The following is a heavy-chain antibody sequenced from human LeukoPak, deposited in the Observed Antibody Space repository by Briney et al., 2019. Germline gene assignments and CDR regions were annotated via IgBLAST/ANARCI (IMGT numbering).Heavy chain of an antibody. CDR3: AKDLARSRAEYFQH. V-gene: IGHV3-23*01. CDR2: ICGSGGST. J-gene: IGHJ1*01. Sequence: PGGSLRLSCAASGFTFSSYAMSWVRQAPGKGLEWVSAICGSGGSTYYADSVKGRFTISRDNSKNTLSLQMNSLRAEDTAVYYCAKDLARSRAEYFQHWGQGTLVTVSS. CDR1: GFTFSSYA.